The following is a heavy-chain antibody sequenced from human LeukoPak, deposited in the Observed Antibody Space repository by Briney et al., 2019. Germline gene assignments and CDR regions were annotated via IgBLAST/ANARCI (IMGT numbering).Heavy chain of an antibody. CDR2: ITGSSSSK. J-gene: IGHJ3*01. V-gene: IGHV3-48*01. Sequence: GGSLRLSCAASGFTFSDYDVNWIRQAPGTGLEWVSYITGSSSSKYYADSVKGRFTISRDNAKNSLYLQMNSLRAEDTAVHYCARPTTSGWYPHWGQGTMVTVSS. D-gene: IGHD6-19*01. CDR1: GFTFSDYD. CDR3: ARPTTSGWYPH.